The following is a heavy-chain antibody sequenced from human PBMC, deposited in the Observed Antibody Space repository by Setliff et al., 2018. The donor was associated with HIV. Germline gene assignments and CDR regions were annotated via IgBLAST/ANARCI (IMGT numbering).Heavy chain of an antibody. CDR3: VRLITAFTSSWPDYYYYDSDV. D-gene: IGHD3-22*01. J-gene: IGHJ6*02. CDR1: GFTFEKYA. Sequence: GGSLRLSCAASGFTFEKYAMTWVRQGPGKGLEWVSGISGSGGSTYYADSVKGRFTISRDNAKNSLYLHMNSLRAEDTAVYYCVRLITAFTSSWPDYYYYDSDVWGQGTTVTVSS. CDR2: ISGSGGST. V-gene: IGHV3-23*01.